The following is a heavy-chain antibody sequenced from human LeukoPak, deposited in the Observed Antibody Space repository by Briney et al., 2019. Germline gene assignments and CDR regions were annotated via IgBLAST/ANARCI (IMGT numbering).Heavy chain of an antibody. J-gene: IGHJ4*02. D-gene: IGHD6-19*01. CDR3: ARPGGRYSSAWFFDY. V-gene: IGHV4-61*02. Sequence: PSETLSLTCTVSGGAISSGSYYWSWIRQPAGKGLEWIGRIYTSGSTNYNPSLKSRVTISVDTSKNQFSLKLSSVTAADTAVYYCARPGGRYSSAWFFDYWGQGTLVTVSS. CDR1: GGAISSGSYY. CDR2: IYTSGST.